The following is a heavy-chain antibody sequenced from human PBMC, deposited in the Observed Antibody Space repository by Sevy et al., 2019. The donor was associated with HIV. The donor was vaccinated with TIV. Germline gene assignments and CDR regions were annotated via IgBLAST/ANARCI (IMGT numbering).Heavy chain of an antibody. J-gene: IGHJ4*02. V-gene: IGHV1-3*04. CDR1: GYSFTSYN. Sequence: ASVKVSCKASGYSFTSYNIHWVRQAPGQGLEWMGWINTGNGNTRSSQKFQGRVTFTRDTSMNTAYMELSSLTSEDTAVYFCARSLRTGSDLYEYFFDYWGQGTLVTVSS. D-gene: IGHD3-9*01. CDR3: ARSLRTGSDLYEYFFDY. CDR2: INTGNGNT.